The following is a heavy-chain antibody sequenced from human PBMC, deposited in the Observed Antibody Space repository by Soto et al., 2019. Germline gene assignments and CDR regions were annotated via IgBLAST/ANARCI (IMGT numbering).Heavy chain of an antibody. CDR2: IDPSDSYT. Sequence: GESLKISCKGSGYTFTTYWIAWVRQMPGKGLEWMGRIDPSDSYTNYSPSFQGHVTISADKSVGTAFLQWSSLTASDTAMYYCARRMKMAADAPYDYYAMDVWGQGTTVTVSS. CDR3: ARRMKMAADAPYDYYAMDV. V-gene: IGHV5-10-1*01. CDR1: GYTFTTYW. D-gene: IGHD2-2*01. J-gene: IGHJ6*02.